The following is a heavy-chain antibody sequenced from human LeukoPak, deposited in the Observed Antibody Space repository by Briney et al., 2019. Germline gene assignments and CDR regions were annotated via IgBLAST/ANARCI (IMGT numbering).Heavy chain of an antibody. Sequence: QPGGSLRLSCAASGFTFSSYGMHWVRQAPGKGPEWVAVISYDGSNKYYADSVKGRFTISRDNSKNTLYLQMNSLRAEDTAGYYCAKAVGGDPGEYFQHWGQGTLVTVSS. D-gene: IGHD2-21*02. CDR2: ISYDGSNK. V-gene: IGHV3-30*18. CDR3: AKAVGGDPGEYFQH. CDR1: GFTFSSYG. J-gene: IGHJ1*01.